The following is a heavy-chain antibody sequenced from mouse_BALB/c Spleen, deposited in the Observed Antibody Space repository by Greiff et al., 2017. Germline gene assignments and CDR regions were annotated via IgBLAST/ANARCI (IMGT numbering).Heavy chain of an antibody. CDR2: IYPGDGDT. Sequence: VQLQQSGPELVKPGASVKISCKASGYAFSSSWMNWVKQRPGQGLEWIGRIYPGDGDTNYNGKFKGKATLTADKSSSTAYMQLSSLTSVDSAVYFCARRRGYFDVWGAGTTVTVS. CDR1: GYAFSSSW. J-gene: IGHJ1*01. CDR3: ARRRGYFDV. V-gene: IGHV1-82*01.